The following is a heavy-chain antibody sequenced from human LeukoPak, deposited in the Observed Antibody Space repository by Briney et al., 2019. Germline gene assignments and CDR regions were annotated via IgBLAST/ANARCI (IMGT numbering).Heavy chain of an antibody. CDR1: GYTFTSNY. J-gene: IGHJ5*02. Sequence: GASVKVSCKASGYTFTSNYIHWVRQAPGQGLEWMGMIYPRDGSTSYAQKFQGRVTVTRDTSTSTVHMELSSLRSEDTAVYYCATDCSSTSCYSWFDPWGQGTLVTVSS. CDR3: ATDCSSTSCYSWFDP. V-gene: IGHV1-46*01. D-gene: IGHD2-2*02. CDR2: IYPRDGST.